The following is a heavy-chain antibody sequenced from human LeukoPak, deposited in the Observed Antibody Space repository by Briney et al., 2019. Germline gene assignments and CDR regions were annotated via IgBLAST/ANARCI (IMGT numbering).Heavy chain of an antibody. CDR1: GGSISSYY. CDR2: IYTSGST. CDR3: ARDLTYYCDSSGYFGWFDP. J-gene: IGHJ5*02. D-gene: IGHD3-22*01. V-gene: IGHV4-4*07. Sequence: SETLSLTCTVSGGSISSYYWSWIRQPAGKGLEWIGRIYTSGSTNYNPSLKSRVTMSVDTSKNQFSLKLSSVTAADTAVYYCARDLTYYCDSSGYFGWFDPWGQGTLVTVSS.